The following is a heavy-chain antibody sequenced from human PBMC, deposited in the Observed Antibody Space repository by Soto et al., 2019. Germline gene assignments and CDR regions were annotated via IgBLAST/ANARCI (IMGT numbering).Heavy chain of an antibody. J-gene: IGHJ4*02. CDR3: ERGVDYWSGYLC. CDR1: GGSFDGYY. V-gene: IGHV4-34*01. CDR2: IHHSGST. D-gene: IGHD3-3*01. Sequence: SETLSLTCALYGGSFDGYYWSWIRQSPGKGLEWIGEIHHSGSTKYNPSLKSRVSLSVDTSTKQFSLKMTSMNAADRGVYYCERGVDYWSGYLCWGQGTPVTGS.